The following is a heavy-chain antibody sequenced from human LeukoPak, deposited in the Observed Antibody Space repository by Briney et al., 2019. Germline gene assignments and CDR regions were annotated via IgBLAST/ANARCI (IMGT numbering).Heavy chain of an antibody. CDR3: AKAPISGGWYYYVDS. CDR1: GFTFSSYG. Sequence: GGSLRLSCAASGFTFSSYGMHWVRQAPGKGLEWVAVISYDGGNKYYADSVKGRFTISRDNSKNTLYLQMNSLRAEDTAVFYCAKAPISGGWYYYVDSWGQGTLVTVSS. D-gene: IGHD6-19*01. J-gene: IGHJ4*02. CDR2: ISYDGGNK. V-gene: IGHV3-30*18.